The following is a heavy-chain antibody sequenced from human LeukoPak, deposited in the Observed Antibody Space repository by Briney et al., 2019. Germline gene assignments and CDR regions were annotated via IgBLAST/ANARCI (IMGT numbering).Heavy chain of an antibody. CDR1: GFTFSSYA. Sequence: GGSLRLSCAASGFTFSSYAMSWVRQAPGKGLEWVSGISGSGGSTYYADSVKGRFTISRDNSKNTLYLQMNGLRAEDTAVYYCAKRITLIVVVPVVDYWGQGTLVTVSS. V-gene: IGHV3-23*01. D-gene: IGHD3-22*01. CDR2: ISGSGGST. CDR3: AKRITLIVVVPVVDY. J-gene: IGHJ4*02.